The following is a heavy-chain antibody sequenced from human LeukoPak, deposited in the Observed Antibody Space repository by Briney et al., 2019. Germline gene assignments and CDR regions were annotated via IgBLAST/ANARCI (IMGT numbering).Heavy chain of an antibody. Sequence: GASVKVSCKASGVTFSNSGITWVRQAPGQGVEWMGRIIPVLEEAQYAQNFQGKVTITADKSTSTAYMELHSLTSEDTAVYYCARDQLELGTHWFDPWGQGTLVTVSS. V-gene: IGHV1-69*04. J-gene: IGHJ5*02. CDR2: IIPVLEEA. CDR3: ARDQLELGTHWFDP. CDR1: GVTFSNSG. D-gene: IGHD1-1*01.